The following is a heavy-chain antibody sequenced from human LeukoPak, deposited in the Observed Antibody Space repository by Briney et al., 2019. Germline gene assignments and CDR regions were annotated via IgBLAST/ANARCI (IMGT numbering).Heavy chain of an antibody. CDR2: IIPIFGTA. CDR1: GGTFSSYA. V-gene: IGHV1-69*13. J-gene: IGHJ5*02. D-gene: IGHD6-6*01. Sequence: SVKVSCKASGGTFSSYAISWVRQAPGQGLEWMGGIIPIFGTANYAQKFQGRVTITADESTSTAYMELSSLRSEDTAVYYCAVDSGSSYGWFDPWGQGTLVTVSS. CDR3: AVDSGSSYGWFDP.